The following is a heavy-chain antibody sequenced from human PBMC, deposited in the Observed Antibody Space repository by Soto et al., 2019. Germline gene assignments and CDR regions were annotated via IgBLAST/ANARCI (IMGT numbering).Heavy chain of an antibody. CDR2: INHTGGT. CDR3: AKYRRTEAEGFTLDY. CDR1: GGSVNGYY. Sequence: PSETLSLTCAVYGGSVNGYYWNWIRQPPGKGLEWIGEINHTGGTHYNPSLKSRVTMSVDTSKNQFSLKLSSVNAADTAVYYCAKYRRTEAEGFTLDYWGRGTLVTVSS. D-gene: IGHD6-13*01. J-gene: IGHJ4*02. V-gene: IGHV4-34*10.